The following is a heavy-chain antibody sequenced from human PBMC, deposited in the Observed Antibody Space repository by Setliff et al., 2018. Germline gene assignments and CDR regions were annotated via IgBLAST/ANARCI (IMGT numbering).Heavy chain of an antibody. CDR2: IYHSGSA. V-gene: IGHV4-30-4*02. Sequence: SETLSLTCTVSGDSISSGDYFWSWIRQPPGKGLEWIAYIYHSGSAYYNPSLKSRITMXXXTSXTXXXXXXXXXXXXXXXXXXCAXEVGTSTSCDAFDVWGQGMMVTVS. CDR1: GDSISSGDYF. CDR3: AXEVGTSTSCDAFDV. D-gene: IGHD1-26*01. J-gene: IGHJ3*01.